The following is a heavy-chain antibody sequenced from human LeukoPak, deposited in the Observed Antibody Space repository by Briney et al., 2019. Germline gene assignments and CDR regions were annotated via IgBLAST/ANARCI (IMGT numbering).Heavy chain of an antibody. D-gene: IGHD5-12*01. Sequence: PGGSLRLSCAASGFTFSSSWMGWARQAPGKGLEWVANIKEDGSWKHYAVSVQGRFTISRDNAKNSLYLQMNSLRAEDTAVYYCARNLAGYDIGGLVYWGQGTLVTVSS. J-gene: IGHJ4*02. V-gene: IGHV3-7*01. CDR3: ARNLAGYDIGGLVY. CDR1: GFTFSSSW. CDR2: IKEDGSWK.